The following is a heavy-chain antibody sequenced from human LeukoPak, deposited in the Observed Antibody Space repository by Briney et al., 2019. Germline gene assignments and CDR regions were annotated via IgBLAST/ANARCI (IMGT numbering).Heavy chain of an antibody. CDR2: IIPIFGTA. D-gene: IGHD4-23*01. CDR1: GGTFSSYA. Sequence: SVKVSCKASGGTFSSYAISWVRQAPGQGLEWMGGIIPIFGTANYAQKFQGRVTITADGSTGTAYMELSSLRSEDTAVYYCARERGHDYGGEMAYFDYWGQGTLVTVSS. J-gene: IGHJ4*02. CDR3: ARERGHDYGGEMAYFDY. V-gene: IGHV1-69*13.